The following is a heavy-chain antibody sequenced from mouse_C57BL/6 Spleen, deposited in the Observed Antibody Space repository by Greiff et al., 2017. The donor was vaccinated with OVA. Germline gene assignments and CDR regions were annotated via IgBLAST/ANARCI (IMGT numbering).Heavy chain of an antibody. J-gene: IGHJ2*01. Sequence: VQLQQSGPELVKPGASVKISCKASGYAFSSSWMNWVKQRPGKGLEWIGRIYPGDGDTNYNGKFKGKATLTADKSSSTAYMQLSSLTSEDSAVYFCAGDSSGYHCDYWGQGTTLTVSS. V-gene: IGHV1-82*01. CDR3: AGDSSGYHCDY. D-gene: IGHD3-2*02. CDR2: IYPGDGDT. CDR1: GYAFSSSW.